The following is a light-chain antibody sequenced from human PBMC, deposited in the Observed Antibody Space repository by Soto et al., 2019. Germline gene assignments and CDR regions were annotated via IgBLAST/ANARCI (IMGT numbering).Light chain of an antibody. Sequence: QSALTQPASASAATGQSITISCPGTSIDFGGHHFVSWYEQRSGKASRIGIYAVTNRPSGVSDRFSGCKVGNTASLTISGLQPEDEADYYCSSYTSSSLYVFGTGTKVTVL. CDR3: SSYTSSSLYV. CDR1: SIDFGGHHF. CDR2: AVT. V-gene: IGLV2-14*01. J-gene: IGLJ1*01.